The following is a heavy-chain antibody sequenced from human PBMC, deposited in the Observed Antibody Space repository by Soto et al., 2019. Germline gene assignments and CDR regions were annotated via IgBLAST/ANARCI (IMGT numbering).Heavy chain of an antibody. CDR3: VRQPTLGYCSGFSCFPSDF. J-gene: IGHJ4*02. Sequence: PSETLSLTCTVSGGSIISTNYYWGWIRQTPGKGLEWIGSFYHSGTTYYSPSLKSRVTISVDTSTNQFSLKLTSLTAADTAVYYCVRQPTLGYCSGFSCFPSDFWGQGTLVPVSS. D-gene: IGHD2-15*01. CDR2: FYHSGTT. CDR1: GGSIISTNYY. V-gene: IGHV4-39*01.